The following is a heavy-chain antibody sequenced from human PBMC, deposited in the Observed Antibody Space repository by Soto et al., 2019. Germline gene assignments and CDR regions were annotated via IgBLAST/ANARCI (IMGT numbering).Heavy chain of an antibody. Sequence: QVQLVESGGGVVQPGRSLRPSCAASGFTFSSYGMHWVRQAPGKGLEWVAVISYDGSNKYYADSVKGRFTISRDNSKNTLYLQMNSLRAEDTAVYYCAKDLRELGAFDIWGQGTMVTVSS. CDR2: ISYDGSNK. J-gene: IGHJ3*02. CDR3: AKDLRELGAFDI. D-gene: IGHD1-26*01. CDR1: GFTFSSYG. V-gene: IGHV3-30*18.